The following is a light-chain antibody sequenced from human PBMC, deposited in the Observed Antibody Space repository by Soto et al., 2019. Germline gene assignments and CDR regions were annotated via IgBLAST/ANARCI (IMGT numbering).Light chain of an antibody. CDR2: DVS. CDR3: CSYAGSYTLYV. J-gene: IGLJ1*01. V-gene: IGLV2-11*01. Sequence: QSVLTQPRSVSGSPGQSVTISCTGTSSDVGGYNYVSWYQQHPGKAPKLMIYDVSKRPSGVPDRFSGSKSGNTASLTISGLQAEEEADHYCCSYAGSYTLYVFGTGTKVTVL. CDR1: SSDVGGYNY.